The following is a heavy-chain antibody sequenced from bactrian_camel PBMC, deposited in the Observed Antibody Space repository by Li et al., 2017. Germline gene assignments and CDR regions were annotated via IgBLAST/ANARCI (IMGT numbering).Heavy chain of an antibody. V-gene: IGHV3S1*01. J-gene: IGHJ4*01. D-gene: IGHD6*01. Sequence: VQLVESGDGSVQAGGSLRLSCVVSGDTSRTYCLGWIRQAPGEAPEWVSAITKGGDTTYYVDAVKGRFTVSKDSAKNTLYLQLNNLNTEDTGIYYCSLGLAGGKYRGQGTQVTVS. CDR1: GDTSRTYC. CDR2: ITKGGDTT. CDR3: SLGLAGGKY.